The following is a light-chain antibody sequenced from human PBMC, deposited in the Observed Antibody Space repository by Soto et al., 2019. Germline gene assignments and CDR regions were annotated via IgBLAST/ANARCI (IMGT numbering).Light chain of an antibody. Sequence: EIVLTQSPGTLSLSPGERATLSCRASQSVSNNYLAWYQQKPGQAPRLLIYGASNRATGIPDRFSGSGSGTDFTLTSSRREPEDFAVSYWQQDARSGTVGRGTKGDSK. CDR3: QQDARSGT. CDR2: GAS. V-gene: IGKV3-20*01. J-gene: IGKJ4*02. CDR1: QSVSNNY.